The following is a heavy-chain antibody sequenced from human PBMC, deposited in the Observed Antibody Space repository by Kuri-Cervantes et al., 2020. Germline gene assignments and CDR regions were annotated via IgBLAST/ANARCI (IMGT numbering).Heavy chain of an antibody. CDR1: GYTFTSYD. D-gene: IGHD3-10*01. Sequence: ASVKVSCKASGYTFTSYDINWVRQAPGQGPEWMGWMNPNIANTGYAQKFQVRVTMTRNTSISTAYMELSSLRSEDTAVYYCARVGYYGYLYYFDVWGKGTTVTVSS. CDR2: MNPNIANT. V-gene: IGHV1-8*02. J-gene: IGHJ6*04. CDR3: ARVGYYGYLYYFDV.